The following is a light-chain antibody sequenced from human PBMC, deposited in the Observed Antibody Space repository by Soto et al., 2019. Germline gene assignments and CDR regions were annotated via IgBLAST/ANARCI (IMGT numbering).Light chain of an antibody. Sequence: DIQMTQSPSSLSASVGDRVTITCRASQSLSTYLNWYQQKPGKAPNLLIYAASSLQSGVPPRFSGSGYGTDFTLTISTLHPEDFATYFCQQSFSTPPTFGQGTRLEMK. V-gene: IGKV1-39*01. CDR2: AAS. CDR1: QSLSTY. J-gene: IGKJ5*01. CDR3: QQSFSTPPT.